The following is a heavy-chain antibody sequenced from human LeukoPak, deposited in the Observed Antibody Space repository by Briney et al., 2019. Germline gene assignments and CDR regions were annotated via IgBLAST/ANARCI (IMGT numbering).Heavy chain of an antibody. CDR3: ARGVIAGFDY. V-gene: IGHV5-51*01. CDR1: GTSFTNSW. J-gene: IGHJ4*02. Sequence: GELLKFSGKGFGTSFTNSWIGGGRQLPGKGLGWMGIIYPDDSDTRYSPSFQGQVTISADKSISTAYLQWSSLKASDTAMYYCARGVIAGFDYWGQGTLVTVSS. CDR2: IYPDDSDT. D-gene: IGHD2-15*01.